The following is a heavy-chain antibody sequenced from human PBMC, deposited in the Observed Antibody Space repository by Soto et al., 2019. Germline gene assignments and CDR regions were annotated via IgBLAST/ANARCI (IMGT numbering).Heavy chain of an antibody. CDR3: ARDNGREQYYDSSGYWYYFDY. D-gene: IGHD3-22*01. CDR1: GGSISSYY. CDR2: IYYSGST. J-gene: IGHJ4*02. V-gene: IGHV4-59*01. Sequence: PSETLSLTCTVSGGSISSYYWSWIRQPPGKGLEWIGYIYYSGSTNYNPSPKSRVTISVDTSKNQFSLKLSSVTAADTAVYYCARDNGREQYYDSSGYWYYFDYWGQGILVTVSS.